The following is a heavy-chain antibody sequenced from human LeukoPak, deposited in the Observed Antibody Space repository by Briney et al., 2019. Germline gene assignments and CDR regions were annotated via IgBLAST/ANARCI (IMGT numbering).Heavy chain of an antibody. CDR3: ARWGCSSTSCYLDY. J-gene: IGHJ4*02. D-gene: IGHD2-2*01. V-gene: IGHV1-2*06. CDR2: INPNSGGT. CDR1: GYTFTGYY. Sequence: ASVKVSCKASGYTFTGYYMHWVRQAPGQGLEWMGRINPNSGGTDYAQKFQGRVTMTRDTSISTAYMELSRLRSDDTAVHYCARWGCSSTSCYLDYWGQGTLVTVSS.